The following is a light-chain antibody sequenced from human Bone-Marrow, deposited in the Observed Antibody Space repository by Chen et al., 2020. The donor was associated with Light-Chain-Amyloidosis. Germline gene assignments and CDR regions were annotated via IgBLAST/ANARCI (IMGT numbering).Light chain of an antibody. CDR1: NIGSTS. V-gene: IGLV3-21*02. J-gene: IGLJ3*02. CDR3: QVWDRSSDRPV. Sequence: SYVLTQPSSVSVAPGQTDTIACGGNNIGSTSVHWYQQTPGQDPLLVVYDESDRPSGIPERLSGANSGNTATLTISRVEAGDEADYYCQVWDRSSDRPVFGGGTKLTVL. CDR2: DES.